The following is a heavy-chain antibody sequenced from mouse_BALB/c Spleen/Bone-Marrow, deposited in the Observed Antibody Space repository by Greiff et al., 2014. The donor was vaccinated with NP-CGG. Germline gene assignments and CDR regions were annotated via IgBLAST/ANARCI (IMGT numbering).Heavy chain of an antibody. CDR2: INPSTGYT. CDR3: ARSRDGYDSFAY. CDR1: GYTFTSYW. V-gene: IGHV1-7*01. D-gene: IGHD2-2*01. Sequence: VQLQQSGAELAKPGASVKMSCKASGYTFTSYWMHWVKQRPGQGLEWIGYINPSTGYTEYNQKFKDKATLTADKSSSTAYMQLSSLTSDDSAVYYCARSRDGYDSFAYWGQGTLVTVSA. J-gene: IGHJ3*01.